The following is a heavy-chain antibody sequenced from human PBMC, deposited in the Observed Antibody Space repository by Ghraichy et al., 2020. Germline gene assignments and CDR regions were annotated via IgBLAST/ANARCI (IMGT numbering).Heavy chain of an antibody. Sequence: GRSLRLSCGASGFTSGSYWMTWVRQAPGKGLEWVANIKQDGSENYYADSVKGRFTISRDNANNSLILQMTSLRDEDTAVYFCAREKRYQIFYDFYAMDVWGQGTPVTVSS. CDR3: AREKRYQIFYDFYAMDV. J-gene: IGHJ6*02. D-gene: IGHD3-16*02. CDR1: GFTSGSYW. V-gene: IGHV3-7*01. CDR2: IKQDGSEN.